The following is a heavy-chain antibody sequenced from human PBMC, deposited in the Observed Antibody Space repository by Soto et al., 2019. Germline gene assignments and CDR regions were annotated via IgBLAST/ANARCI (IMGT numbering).Heavy chain of an antibody. D-gene: IGHD2-15*01. J-gene: IGHJ2*01. Sequence: QVQLVQSGAEVKKPGSSVKVSCKASGGTFSSYAISWVRQAPGQGLEWMGGIIPIFGTANYAQKFQGRVTITADESTSTADMELSSLRSEDTAVYYCARDGREVVAAGSLFDLWGRGTLVTVSS. V-gene: IGHV1-69*12. CDR1: GGTFSSYA. CDR2: IIPIFGTA. CDR3: ARDGREVVAAGSLFDL.